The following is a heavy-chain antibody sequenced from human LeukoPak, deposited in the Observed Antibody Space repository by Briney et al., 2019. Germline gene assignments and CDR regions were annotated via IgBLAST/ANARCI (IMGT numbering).Heavy chain of an antibody. J-gene: IGHJ4*02. Sequence: GGSLRLSCAASGFTFSSYAMSWVRQAPGKGLVGVSTISGSGGVTYYPDSVRGRFTISRDNSKNTLHLQMDSLRAEDTAIYYCAKWPEGATPKFHYWGQGTLVTVSS. D-gene: IGHD1-26*01. CDR2: ISGSGGVT. CDR3: AKWPEGATPKFHY. CDR1: GFTFSSYA. V-gene: IGHV3-23*01.